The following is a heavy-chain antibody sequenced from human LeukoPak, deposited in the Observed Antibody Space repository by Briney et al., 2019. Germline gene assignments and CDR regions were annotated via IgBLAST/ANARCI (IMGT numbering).Heavy chain of an antibody. J-gene: IGHJ4*02. D-gene: IGHD4-17*01. V-gene: IGHV4-30-2*01. CDR3: ARDRGPDYGDTPIFDY. CDR2: IYHSGST. CDR1: GGSISSGGYS. Sequence: PSETLSLTCTVSGGSISSGGYSWSWIRQPPGKGLEWIGYIYHSGSTFYNPSLKSRVTISVDRPKNQFSLKLSSVTAADTAVYYCARDRGPDYGDTPIFDYWGQGTLVTVSS.